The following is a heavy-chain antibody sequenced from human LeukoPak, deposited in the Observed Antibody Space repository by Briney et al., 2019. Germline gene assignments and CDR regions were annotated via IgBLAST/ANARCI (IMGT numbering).Heavy chain of an antibody. CDR1: RFTFGNYG. CDR3: AKLRSQNYYYAMDV. V-gene: IGHV3-23*01. CDR2: ISDGGGST. D-gene: IGHD5-12*01. Sequence: PGGSLRLSYAASRFTFGNYGMNWVRQAPGKGLEWVSAISDGGGSTYYADSVKGRFTISRDNFKNTLYVQMNSLRAEDTAVYYCAKLRSQNYYYAMDVWGQGTTVTVSS. J-gene: IGHJ6*02.